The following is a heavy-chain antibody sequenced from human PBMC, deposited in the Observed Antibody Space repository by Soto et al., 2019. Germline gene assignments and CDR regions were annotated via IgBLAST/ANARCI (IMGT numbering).Heavy chain of an antibody. Sequence: ESGPTLGEPTQTLTLTCSFSGFSLTSTGVGVGWFRQPPGKALEWLGLTYWNDDDRYRSSLRSRLTITKDTSKNQVVLTMTNMDPEDTATYYCAHRPGGSGWRYYFDYWGQGTLVTVSS. J-gene: IGHJ4*02. D-gene: IGHD6-19*01. CDR2: TYWNDDD. CDR1: GFSLTSTGVG. CDR3: AHRPGGSGWRYYFDY. V-gene: IGHV2-5*01.